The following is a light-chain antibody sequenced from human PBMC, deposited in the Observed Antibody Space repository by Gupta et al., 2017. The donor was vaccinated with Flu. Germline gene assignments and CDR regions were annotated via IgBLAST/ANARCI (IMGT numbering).Light chain of an antibody. J-gene: IGLJ2*01. CDR1: ASDFGTYNL. Sequence: QSALPQPASLSGSHGQSITISCTGTASDFGTYNLVSWYQQYPGKVPKLIIYEDSKRPPGVSDRFSGSKSGSTASLTISGRQAEDESDYYCCAYAGRSTVVFGGGTKLTVL. CDR2: EDS. CDR3: CAYAGRSTVV. V-gene: IGLV2-23*01.